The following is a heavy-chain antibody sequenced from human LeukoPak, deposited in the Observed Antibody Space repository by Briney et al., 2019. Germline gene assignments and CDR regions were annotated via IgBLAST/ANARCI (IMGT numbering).Heavy chain of an antibody. D-gene: IGHD3-10*01. CDR3: TSLAMIRGVMPFDY. Sequence: GGSLRLSCAASGFTFSDAWMSWVRQAPGKGLESVGRIKSKTDGGTIDYAAPVKGRFTISRDDSKNTVHLQMNSLKREDTAVYYCTSLAMIRGVMPFDYWGQGTLVTVSS. CDR2: IKSKTDGGTI. J-gene: IGHJ4*02. CDR1: GFTFSDAW. V-gene: IGHV3-15*01.